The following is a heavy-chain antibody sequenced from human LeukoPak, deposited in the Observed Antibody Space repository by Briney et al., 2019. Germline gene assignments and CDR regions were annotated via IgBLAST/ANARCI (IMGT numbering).Heavy chain of an antibody. Sequence: GGSLRLSCAASGFTFSDYYMSWIRQAPGKGLEWVSYISSSGSTIYYADSVKGRFTISRDNAKNSLYPQMNSLRAEDTAVYYCARSGLSGSYSYWFDPWGQGTLVTVSS. CDR3: ARSGLSGSYSYWFDP. CDR1: GFTFSDYY. CDR2: ISSSGSTI. J-gene: IGHJ5*02. D-gene: IGHD1-26*01. V-gene: IGHV3-11*04.